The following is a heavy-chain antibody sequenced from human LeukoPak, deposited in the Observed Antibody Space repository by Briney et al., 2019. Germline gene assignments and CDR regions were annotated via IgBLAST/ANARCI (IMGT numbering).Heavy chain of an antibody. CDR3: AKGAGYRELPYWYFDL. CDR2: ISGSGVST. V-gene: IGHV3-23*01. D-gene: IGHD1-7*01. CDR1: GFTFSNYA. Sequence: GGSLRLSCAASGFTFSNYAMSWVRQAPGKGLEWVSVISGSGVSTFYADSVKGRFTISRDNSKNTLYLQMNSLRAEDMAIYYCAKGAGYRELPYWYFDLWGRGTLVTVSS. J-gene: IGHJ2*01.